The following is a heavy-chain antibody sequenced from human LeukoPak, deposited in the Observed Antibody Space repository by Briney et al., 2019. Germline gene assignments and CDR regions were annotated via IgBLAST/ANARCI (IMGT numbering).Heavy chain of an antibody. D-gene: IGHD6-19*01. V-gene: IGHV4-59*01. CDR1: GGSISSYY. CDR2: LYYSGST. J-gene: IGHJ5*02. CDR3: ARGPRIAVGGRAGWFDP. Sequence: SENLSLTCTGSGGSISSYYWSWLRQPPGKGLEWFGYLYYSGSTNYNPSLKSRLTISVDTSKNQFSLKLSAVTAADTAVYYCARGPRIAVGGRAGWFDPWGQGTLVTVSS.